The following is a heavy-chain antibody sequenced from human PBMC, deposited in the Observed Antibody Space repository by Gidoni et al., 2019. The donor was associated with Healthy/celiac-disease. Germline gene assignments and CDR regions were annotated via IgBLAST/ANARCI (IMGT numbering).Heavy chain of an antibody. V-gene: IGHV1-2*02. CDR2: INPNSGGT. J-gene: IGHJ4*02. CDR1: GYTFTGYY. Sequence: QVQLVQSGSAVKKPGASVKVSCKASGYTFTGYYMHWVRQAPGQGLEWMGWINPNSGGTNYAQKFQGRVTMTRDTSISTAYMELSRLRSDDTAVYYCARDPEWARFLGYCSGGSCLLFDYWGQGTLVTVSS. D-gene: IGHD2-15*01. CDR3: ARDPEWARFLGYCSGGSCLLFDY.